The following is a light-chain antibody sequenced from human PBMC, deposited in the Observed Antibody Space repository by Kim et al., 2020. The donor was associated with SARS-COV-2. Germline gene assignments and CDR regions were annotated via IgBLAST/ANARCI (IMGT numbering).Light chain of an antibody. V-gene: IGLV2-23*02. J-gene: IGLJ1*01. CDR3: CSYAGSTPYV. Sequence: GQSITISCTGTSSDVGSYNLVSGYQQHPGKAPKRMIYEVSKRPSGVSNRFSGSKSGNTASLTISGLQAEDEADYYCCSYAGSTPYVFGTGTKVTVL. CDR1: SSDVGSYNL. CDR2: EVS.